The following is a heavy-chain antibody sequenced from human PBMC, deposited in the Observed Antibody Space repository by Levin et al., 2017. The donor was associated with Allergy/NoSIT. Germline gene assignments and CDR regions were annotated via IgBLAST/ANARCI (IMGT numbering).Heavy chain of an antibody. Sequence: SGPTLVEPTQTLTLTCTFSGFSLSTSGVGVGWIRQPPGKALEWLALIYWDDDKRYSPSLKSRLTITKDTTKNQVVLTMTNMDPVDTGTYYCAHRARAPDGSGSYPYWGQGILVTVSS. D-gene: IGHD3-10*01. V-gene: IGHV2-5*02. CDR1: GFSLSTSGVG. CDR3: AHRARAPDGSGSYPY. J-gene: IGHJ4*02. CDR2: IYWDDDK.